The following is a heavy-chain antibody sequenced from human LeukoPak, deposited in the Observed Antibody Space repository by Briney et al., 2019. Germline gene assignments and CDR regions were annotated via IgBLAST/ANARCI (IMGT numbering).Heavy chain of an antibody. Sequence: GGSLRLSCAASGFTVSSNYMNWVRQAPGKGLEWVSAISGSGGSTYYADSVKGRFTISRDNSKNTLYLQMNSLRAEDTAVYYCAGRIPAGYWGQGTLVTVSS. CDR2: ISGSGGST. CDR3: AGRIPAGY. D-gene: IGHD2-2*01. J-gene: IGHJ4*02. V-gene: IGHV3-23*01. CDR1: GFTVSSNY.